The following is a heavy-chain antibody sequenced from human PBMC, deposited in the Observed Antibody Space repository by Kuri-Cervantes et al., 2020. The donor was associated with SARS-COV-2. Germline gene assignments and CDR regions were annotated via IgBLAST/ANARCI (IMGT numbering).Heavy chain of an antibody. CDR1: GFTFSSYG. Sequence: GESLKISCAASGFTFSSYGMHWVRQAPGKGLEWVAVIWYDGSNKYYADSVKGRFTISRDNSKNSPYLQMNSLRAEDTAVYYCARAPRPRVYYDSSGYLNYWGQGTLVTVSS. D-gene: IGHD3-22*01. V-gene: IGHV3-33*01. J-gene: IGHJ4*02. CDR3: ARAPRPRVYYDSSGYLNY. CDR2: IWYDGSNK.